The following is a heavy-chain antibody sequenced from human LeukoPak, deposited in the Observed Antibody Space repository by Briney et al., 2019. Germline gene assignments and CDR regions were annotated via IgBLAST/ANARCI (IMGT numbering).Heavy chain of an antibody. CDR2: INPNSGGT. V-gene: IGHV1-2*02. J-gene: IGHJ3*02. CDR3: ARLYCSGGSCYPGAFDS. CDR1: GYTFTGYY. D-gene: IGHD2-15*01. Sequence: ASVKVSCKASGYTFTGYYMHWVRQAPGQGLEWMGWINPNSGGTNYAQKFQGRVTMTRDTSISTAYMELSRLRSDDTAVYYCARLYCSGGSCYPGAFDSWGQGTMVTVSS.